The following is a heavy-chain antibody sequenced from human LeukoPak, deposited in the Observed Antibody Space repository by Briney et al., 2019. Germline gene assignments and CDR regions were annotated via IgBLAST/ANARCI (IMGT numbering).Heavy chain of an antibody. D-gene: IGHD3-10*01. CDR3: AKGPNFGSWRAVDY. CDR2: IAGDGAS. V-gene: IGHV3-23*01. CDR1: DSSFRSHD. Sequence: GSLRLSCAASDSSFRSHDMSWVRQTLEKGLEWVSSIAGDGASFYADSVKGRFTISRDKSEDILYLQMNSLRADDTAIYYCAKGPNFGSWRAVDYWGQGSLVTVSS. J-gene: IGHJ4*02.